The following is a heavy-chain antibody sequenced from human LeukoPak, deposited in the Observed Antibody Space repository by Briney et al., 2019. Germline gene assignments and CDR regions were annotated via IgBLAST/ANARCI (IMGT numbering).Heavy chain of an antibody. J-gene: IGHJ6*03. CDR1: GYTFTSYY. V-gene: IGHV1-46*01. Sequence: ASVKVSCKASGYTFTSYYMHWVRQAPGQGLEWMGIINPSGGSTSYAQKFQGRVTMTRDTSTSTVYMELSSLRSEDTAVYYCARGPVVAVAGPHYYYYMDVWGKGTTVTISS. CDR3: ARGPVVAVAGPHYYYYMDV. D-gene: IGHD6-19*01. CDR2: INPSGGST.